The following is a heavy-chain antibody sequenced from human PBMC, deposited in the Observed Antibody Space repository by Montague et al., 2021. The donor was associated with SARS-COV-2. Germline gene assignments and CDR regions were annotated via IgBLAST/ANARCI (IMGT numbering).Heavy chain of an antibody. CDR3: ARERTAAAAPFDR. CDR2: IYYGGTT. D-gene: IGHD2-2*01. J-gene: IGHJ5*02. V-gene: IGHV4-39*07. CDR1: GDSISSGSHY. Sequence: SETLSLTCNVSGDSISSGSHYWAWIRQPPGRGLEWIGRIYYGGTTSYNPSLKGRVTISVDTSKNQFSLNLHSVTAADTAVYYCARERTAAAAPFDRWGQGTLVTVSS.